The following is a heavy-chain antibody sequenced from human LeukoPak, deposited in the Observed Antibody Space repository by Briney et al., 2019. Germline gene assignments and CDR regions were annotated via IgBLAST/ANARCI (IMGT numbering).Heavy chain of an antibody. CDR2: ISAYNGNT. Sequence: ASVKVSCKASGYTFTSYGISWVRQAPGQGLEWMGWISAYNGNTNYAQKLQGRVTMTTDTSASTAYMELRSLRSDDTAVYYCARVLFRAAAGTGWFDPWGQGTLVTVSS. CDR3: ARVLFRAAAGTGWFDP. CDR1: GYTFTSYG. V-gene: IGHV1-18*01. J-gene: IGHJ5*02. D-gene: IGHD6-13*01.